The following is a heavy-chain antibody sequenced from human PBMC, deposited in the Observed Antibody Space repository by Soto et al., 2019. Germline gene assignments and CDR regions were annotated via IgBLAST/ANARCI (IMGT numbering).Heavy chain of an antibody. D-gene: IGHD4-4*01. CDR2: ISYDGSNK. CDR3: ANGGLYSNFDY. CDR1: GFTFSSYG. Sequence: GGSLRLSCAASGFTFSSYGMHWVRQAPGKGLEWVAVISYDGSNKYYADSVKGRFTISRDNSKNTLYLQMNSLRAEDTAVYYCANGGLYSNFDYWGQGTLVTVSS. J-gene: IGHJ4*02. V-gene: IGHV3-30*18.